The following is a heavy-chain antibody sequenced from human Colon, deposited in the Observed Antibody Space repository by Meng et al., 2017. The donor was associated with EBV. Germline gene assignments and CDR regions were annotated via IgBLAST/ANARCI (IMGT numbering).Heavy chain of an antibody. V-gene: IGHV4-31*03. CDR3: ASLYGDSSVWYLDL. J-gene: IGHJ2*01. CDR1: GGSIRSGNHY. D-gene: IGHD4-17*01. CDR2: IYYSGST. Sequence: VPLRGSGPGLVKPSQTLSLTCTVSGGSIRSGNHYWSWIRQHPGKGLEYIGYIYYSGSTYYNPSLKSRVIISVDTSKNQFSLRLNSVTAADTAVYYCASLYGDSSVWYLDLWGRGTLVTVSS.